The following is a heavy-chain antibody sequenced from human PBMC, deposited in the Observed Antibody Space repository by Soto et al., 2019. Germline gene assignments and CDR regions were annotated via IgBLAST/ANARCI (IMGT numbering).Heavy chain of an antibody. V-gene: IGHV1-8*01. CDR3: ASIGDRGDDAFDI. J-gene: IGHJ3*02. CDR2: MNPNSGNT. D-gene: IGHD3-10*01. Sequence: ASVKVSCKDSGYTFTSYDINWVRQATGQGLEWMGWMNPNSGNTGYAQKFQGRVTMTRNTSISTAYMELSSLRSEDTAVYYCASIGDRGDDAFDIWGQGTMVTVSS. CDR1: GYTFTSYD.